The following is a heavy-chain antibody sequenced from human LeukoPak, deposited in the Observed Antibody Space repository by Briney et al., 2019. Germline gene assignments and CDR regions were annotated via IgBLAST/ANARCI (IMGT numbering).Heavy chain of an antibody. V-gene: IGHV4-30-4*01. CDR2: IYYSGST. D-gene: IGHD6-19*01. CDR1: GGSISSGDYY. J-gene: IGHJ4*02. CDR3: ARYRAVAGIDY. Sequence: SETLSLTCTVSGGSISSGDYYWSWIRQPPGKGLEWIGYIYYSGSTYYNPSLKSRATISVDTSKNQFSLKLSSVTAADTAVYYCARYRAVAGIDYWGQGTLVTVSS.